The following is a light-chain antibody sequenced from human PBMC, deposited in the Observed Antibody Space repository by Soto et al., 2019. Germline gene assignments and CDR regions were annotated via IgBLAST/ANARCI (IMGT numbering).Light chain of an antibody. CDR2: DAS. CDR1: QRISSSY. J-gene: IGKJ2*02. CDR3: QQYSNSPST. V-gene: IGKV3-20*01. Sequence: EVVLTQSPGTLSLSPGDRATLSCRASQRISSSYLAWYQQKPGQAPRLLIHDASSRATGIPDRISGSGSGTDFTLTIGRLEPEDAAVYYCQQYSNSPSTFGQGTKLEIK.